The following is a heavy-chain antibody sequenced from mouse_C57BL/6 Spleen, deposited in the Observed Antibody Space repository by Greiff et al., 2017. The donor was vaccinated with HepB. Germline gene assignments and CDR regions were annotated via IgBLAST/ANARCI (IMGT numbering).Heavy chain of an antibody. Sequence: VQLKESGGGLVQPGGSLSLSCAASGFTFTDYYMSWVRQPPGKALEWLGFIRNKANGYTTEYSASVKGRFTISRDNSQSILYLQMNALRAEDSATYYCARCSDGYFFDYWGQGTTLTVSS. CDR1: GFTFTDYY. J-gene: IGHJ2*01. CDR3: ARCSDGYFFDY. CDR2: IRNKANGYTT. V-gene: IGHV7-3*01. D-gene: IGHD2-3*01.